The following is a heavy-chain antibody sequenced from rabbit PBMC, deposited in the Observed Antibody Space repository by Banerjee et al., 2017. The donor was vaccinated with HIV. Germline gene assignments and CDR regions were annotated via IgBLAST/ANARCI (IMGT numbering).Heavy chain of an antibody. CDR1: GFSFSSTYW. V-gene: IGHV1S45*01. Sequence: QEQLVESGGGLVQPEGSLTLTCTASGFSFSSTYWICWVRQAPGKGLEWIGCINTSSGNTVYASWAKGRFTISKTSSTTVTLQMTSLTAADTATYFCASGYSDVYFNLWGQGTLVTVS. CDR3: ASGYSDVYFNL. J-gene: IGHJ4*01. CDR2: INTSSGNT. D-gene: IGHD1-1*01.